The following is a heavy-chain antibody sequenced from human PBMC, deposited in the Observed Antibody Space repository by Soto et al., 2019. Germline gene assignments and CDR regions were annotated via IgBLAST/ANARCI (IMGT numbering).Heavy chain of an antibody. CDR1: GFIFSNFG. J-gene: IGHJ6*02. CDR3: ARDDIPGIAVSTYGMDV. V-gene: IGHV3-33*01. CDR2: IWYDGSNE. Sequence: SLRLSCAASGFIFSNFGIHWVRQAPGKGLEWVAVIWYDGSNEYYADSVKGRFTISKDNSKSTLYLQMNSLRAEDTAVYYCARDDIPGIAVSTYGMDVWGPGTTVTVSS. D-gene: IGHD6-19*01.